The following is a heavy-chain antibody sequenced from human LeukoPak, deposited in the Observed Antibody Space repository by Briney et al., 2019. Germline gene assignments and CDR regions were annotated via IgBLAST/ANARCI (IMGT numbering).Heavy chain of an antibody. J-gene: IGHJ4*02. V-gene: IGHV1-2*02. D-gene: IGHD3-3*01. Sequence: ASVKVSCKASGYTFTDYYMHWVRQAPGQGLEWMGWINPNSGGTNYAQKFQGRVTMTRDTSLSTAYMELSRLRSDDTAVYYCATVHHRYYDYWGGYYTTNYWGQGTLVTVSS. CDR1: GYTFTDYY. CDR3: ATVHHRYYDYWGGYYTTNY. CDR2: INPNSGGT.